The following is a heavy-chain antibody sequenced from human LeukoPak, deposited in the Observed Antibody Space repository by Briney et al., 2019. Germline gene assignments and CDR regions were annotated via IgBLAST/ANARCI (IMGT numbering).Heavy chain of an antibody. CDR2: INPNSGGT. Sequence: GASVKVSCKASGYTFTSYDINWVRQATGQGLEWMGWINPNSGGTNYAQKFQGRVTMTRDTSISTAYMELSRLRSDDTAVYYCARVSSYYYDSSGYYNYWGQGTLVTVSS. V-gene: IGHV1-2*02. D-gene: IGHD3-22*01. CDR1: GYTFTSYD. CDR3: ARVSSYYYDSSGYYNY. J-gene: IGHJ4*02.